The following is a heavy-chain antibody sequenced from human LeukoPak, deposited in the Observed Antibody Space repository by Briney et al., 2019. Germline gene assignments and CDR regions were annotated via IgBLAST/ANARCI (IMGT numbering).Heavy chain of an antibody. J-gene: IGHJ5*01. V-gene: IGHV3-74*01. CDR3: ARDNWIDC. Sequence: GSLRLSCAASGFTFSSYGMHWVRQAPGKGLVWVSRISSDESITSYADSVKGRFTISRDNTKNSLYLQMNSLKVEDTAIYYCARDNWIDCWGQGTLVTVSS. CDR2: ISSDESIT. CDR1: GFTFSSYG.